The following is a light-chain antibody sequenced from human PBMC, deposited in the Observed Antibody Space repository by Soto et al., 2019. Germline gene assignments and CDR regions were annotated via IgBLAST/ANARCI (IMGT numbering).Light chain of an antibody. V-gene: IGKV3-20*01. J-gene: IGKJ2*01. Sequence: EIVLTQSPGTLSLSPGERATLSCRASQSVSSSYLAWYQQKPGQAPRLLIYGASSRATGIPDRFSGSGSGTDFTVTIRLEPEDFAGYDCQQYGISPPVTFGLGTKLAVK. CDR2: GAS. CDR3: QQYGISPPVT. CDR1: QSVSSSY.